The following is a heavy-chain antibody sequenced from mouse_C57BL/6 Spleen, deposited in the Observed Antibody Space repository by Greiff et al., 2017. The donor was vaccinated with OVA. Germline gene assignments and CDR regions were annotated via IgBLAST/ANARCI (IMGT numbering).Heavy chain of an antibody. J-gene: IGHJ3*01. Sequence: QVQLKESGAELVRPGASVTLSCKASGYTFTDYEMHWVKQTPVHGLEWIGAIDPETGGTAYNQKFKGKAILTADKSSSTAYMELRSLTSEDSAVYYCTREEIYYGNLAWFAYWGQGTLVTVSA. CDR3: TREEIYYGNLAWFAY. V-gene: IGHV1-15*01. CDR2: IDPETGGT. CDR1: GYTFTDYE. D-gene: IGHD2-1*01.